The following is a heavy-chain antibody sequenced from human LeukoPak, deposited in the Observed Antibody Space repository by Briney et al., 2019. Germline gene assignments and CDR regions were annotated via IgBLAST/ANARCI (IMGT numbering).Heavy chain of an antibody. J-gene: IGHJ6*02. CDR3: ARAPPLGGYYYGMDV. CDR1: GFTVSSNY. CDR2: IYSGGST. Sequence: GSLRLSCAASGFTVSSNYMSWVRQAPGKGPEWVSVIYSGGSTYYADSVRGRFTISRHNSKNTPYLQMNSLRAEDTAVYYCARAPPLGGYYYGMDVWGQGTTVTVSS. V-gene: IGHV3-53*04.